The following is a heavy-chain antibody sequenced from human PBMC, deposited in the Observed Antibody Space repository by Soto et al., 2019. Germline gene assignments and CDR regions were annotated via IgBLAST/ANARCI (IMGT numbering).Heavy chain of an antibody. CDR2: ISYDGSNK. CDR3: AGTRGYFDY. V-gene: IGHV3-30-3*01. J-gene: IGHJ4*02. CDR1: GFTFSSYA. Sequence: QVQLVESGGGVVQPGRSLRLSCAASGFTFSSYAMHWVRQAPGKGLEWVAVISYDGSNKYYADSVKGRFTISRDNSKNTLYLQMNSLRAEDTAVYYCAGTRGYFDYWGQGTLVTVSS. D-gene: IGHD3-10*01.